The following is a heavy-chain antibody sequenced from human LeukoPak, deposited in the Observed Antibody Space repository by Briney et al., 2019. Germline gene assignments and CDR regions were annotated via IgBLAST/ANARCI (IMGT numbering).Heavy chain of an antibody. Sequence: SGPTLVKPTETLTLTCTVSGFSLSNARMGVSWIRQPPGKALEWLAHIFSNDEKSYSTSLKSRLTISKDTSKSQVVLTMTNMDPVDTATYYCARMDIGYCSSTSCSPFDYWGQGTLVTVSS. CDR3: ARMDIGYCSSTSCSPFDY. CDR2: IFSNDEK. J-gene: IGHJ4*02. V-gene: IGHV2-26*02. CDR1: GFSLSNARMG. D-gene: IGHD2-2*01.